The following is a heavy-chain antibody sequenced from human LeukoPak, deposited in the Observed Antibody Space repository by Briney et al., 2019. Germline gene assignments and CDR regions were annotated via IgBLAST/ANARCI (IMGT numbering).Heavy chain of an antibody. V-gene: IGHV1-69*13. D-gene: IGHD6-19*01. J-gene: IGHJ4*02. CDR3: ARSLIPGYSSGWTLDY. Sequence: ASVKVSCTASGGTFSSYAISWVRQAPGQGLEWMGGIIPIFGTANYAQKFQGRVTITADESTSTAYMELSSLRSEDTAVYYCARSLIPGYSSGWTLDYWGQGTLVTVSS. CDR1: GGTFSSYA. CDR2: IIPIFGTA.